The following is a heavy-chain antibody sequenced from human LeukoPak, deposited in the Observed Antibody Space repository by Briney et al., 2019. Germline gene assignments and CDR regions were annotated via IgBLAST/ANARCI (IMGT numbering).Heavy chain of an antibody. CDR3: ARDTGVVYHY. J-gene: IGHJ4*02. CDR2: ISSTTYI. D-gene: IGHD2-8*02. Sequence: SGGSLRLSCAASGFTFSSYSMNWVRQAPGKGLEWVSSISSTTYIYYADSVKGRFTISRDNAKNSLYLQMNSLRAEDTAVYYCARDTGVVYHYWGQGTLVTVSS. CDR1: GFTFSSYS. V-gene: IGHV3-21*01.